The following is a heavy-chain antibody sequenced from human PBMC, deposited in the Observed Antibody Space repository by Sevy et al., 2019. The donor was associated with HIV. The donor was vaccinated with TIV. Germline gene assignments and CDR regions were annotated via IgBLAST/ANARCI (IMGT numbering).Heavy chain of an antibody. CDR1: GYSISSGYY. CDR2: IYHSGST. D-gene: IGHD2-2*01. CDR3: ARHVKSRISAVVVPAATSFDY. Sequence: SETLSLTCAVSGYSISSGYYWGWIRQPPGKGLEWIGSIYHSGSTYYNPSLKSRVTISVDTSKNQFSLKLSSVTAADTAVYYCARHVKSRISAVVVPAATSFDYWGQGTLVTVSS. V-gene: IGHV4-38-2*01. J-gene: IGHJ4*02.